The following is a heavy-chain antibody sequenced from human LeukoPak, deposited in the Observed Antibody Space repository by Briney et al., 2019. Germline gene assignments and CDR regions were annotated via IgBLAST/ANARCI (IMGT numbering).Heavy chain of an antibody. V-gene: IGHV3-23*01. CDR2: ISGSGGST. CDR1: RFTFSSYT. Sequence: PGGSLRLSCAASRFTFSSYTMNWVRQAPGKGLEWVSYISGSGGSTYYADSVKGRFTISRDNSKNTLYLQMNSLRAEDTAVYYCASLVLRYFDWDAFDIWGQGTMVTVSS. CDR3: ASLVLRYFDWDAFDI. D-gene: IGHD3-9*01. J-gene: IGHJ3*02.